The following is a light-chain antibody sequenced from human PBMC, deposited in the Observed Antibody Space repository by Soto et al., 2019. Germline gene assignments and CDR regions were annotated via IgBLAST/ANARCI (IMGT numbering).Light chain of an antibody. Sequence: EIVMTQSPATLSVSPGERATLSCRASQTVADSLVWYQQKPGQPPRPLIKGASTRATGIPATFSGSGSGTEFTLTISSLQSEDFAVYYCQQYNNWPRTFGQGTKVDNK. V-gene: IGKV3-15*01. J-gene: IGKJ1*01. CDR1: QTVADS. CDR2: GAS. CDR3: QQYNNWPRT.